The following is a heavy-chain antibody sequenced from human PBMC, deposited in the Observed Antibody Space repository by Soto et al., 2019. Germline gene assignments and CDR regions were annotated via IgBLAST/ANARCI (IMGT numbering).Heavy chain of an antibody. CDR3: ARALDYSGYDNAFDI. J-gene: IGHJ3*02. CDR2: MNPNSGNT. D-gene: IGHD5-12*01. CDR1: GYTFTSYD. V-gene: IGHV1-8*01. Sequence: QVPLVQSGAEVKKPGASVKVSCKASGYTFTSYDINWVRKATGQGLEWMGWMNPNSGNTGYAQKFQGRVTMTRNTSISTAYMELSSLRSEETAVYYSARALDYSGYDNAFDIWGQGTMVTFSS.